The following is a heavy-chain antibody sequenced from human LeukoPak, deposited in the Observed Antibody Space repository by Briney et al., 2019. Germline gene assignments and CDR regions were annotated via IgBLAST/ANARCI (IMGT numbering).Heavy chain of an antibody. CDR3: AIEQKIMVRGVFLPANFDY. D-gene: IGHD3-10*01. Sequence: SETLSLTCTVSGGSISSSSYYWGWIRQPPGKGLEWIGSIYYSGSTYYNPSLKSRVTISVDTSKNQFSLKLSSVTAADTAVYYCAIEQKIMVRGVFLPANFDYWGQGTLVTVSS. CDR1: GGSISSSSYY. J-gene: IGHJ4*02. V-gene: IGHV4-39*07. CDR2: IYYSGST.